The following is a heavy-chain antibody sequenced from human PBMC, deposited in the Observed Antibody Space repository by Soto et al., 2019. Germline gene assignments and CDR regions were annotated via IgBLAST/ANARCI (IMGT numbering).Heavy chain of an antibody. CDR2: IKGKIDAGTT. Sequence: SMRISCAASGVTYSYPYRAYIPQAAWKGLEWVGRIKGKIDAGTTDYAAPVKGRFTISRDDSKNTLYLQMNSLTTEDTAVYYCTSQGYSYVLNSYSFCGQGTLVTVSS. J-gene: IGHJ1*01. V-gene: IGHV3-15*07. CDR3: TSQGYSYVLNSYSF. CDR1: GVTYSYPY. D-gene: IGHD5-12*01.